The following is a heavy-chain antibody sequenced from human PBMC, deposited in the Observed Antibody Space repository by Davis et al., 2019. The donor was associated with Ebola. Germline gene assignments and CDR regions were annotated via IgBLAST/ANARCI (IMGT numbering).Heavy chain of an antibody. CDR1: GYTFISYD. CDR2: MNPISGNT. Sequence: ASVKVSCMASGYTFISYDIIWARHPSGHGLAWMEWMNPISGNTGYARNLQGRVTMTRNTSISTASMELSSLRSEDTAVYYCARVVVVHYYYGMDVWGQGTTVTVSS. J-gene: IGHJ6*02. V-gene: IGHV1-8*01. CDR3: ARVVVVHYYYGMDV. D-gene: IGHD2-15*01.